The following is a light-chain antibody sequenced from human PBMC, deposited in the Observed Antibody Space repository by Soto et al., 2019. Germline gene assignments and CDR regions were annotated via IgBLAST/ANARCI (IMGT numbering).Light chain of an antibody. V-gene: IGKV3-20*01. CDR3: QQYGTSPQT. Sequence: EIVLTQSPGTLSLSPGEGATLSCRASESVSSSYLAWYQQKPGQAPRLLIYGASSRATGIPDRFSGSGSGTDYTLTISRLEPEDFAVYYCQQYGTSPQTVGQGTKV. J-gene: IGKJ1*01. CDR1: ESVSSSY. CDR2: GAS.